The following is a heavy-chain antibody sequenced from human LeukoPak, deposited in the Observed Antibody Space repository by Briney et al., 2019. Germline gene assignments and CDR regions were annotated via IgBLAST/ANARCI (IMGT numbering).Heavy chain of an antibody. CDR1: GFTFSSYA. CDR3: AKGAVAGPIELWFDP. Sequence: GGSLRLSCAASGFTFSSYAMSWVRQAPGKGLEWVSAISGSGGSTYYADSVKGRFTISRDNSKNMLYLQMNSLRAEDTAVYYCAKGAVAGPIELWFDPWGQGTLVTVSS. D-gene: IGHD6-19*01. CDR2: ISGSGGST. J-gene: IGHJ5*02. V-gene: IGHV3-23*01.